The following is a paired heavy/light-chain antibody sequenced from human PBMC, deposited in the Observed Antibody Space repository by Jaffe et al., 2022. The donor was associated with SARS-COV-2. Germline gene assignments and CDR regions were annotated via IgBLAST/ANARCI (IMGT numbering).Heavy chain of an antibody. J-gene: IGHJ6*03. CDR3: AKVSDYVWGSYYYYMDV. CDR2: ISGSGGST. CDR1: GFTFSSYA. Sequence: EVQLVESGGGLVQPGGSLRLSCAASGFTFSSYAMSWVRQAPGKGLEWVSAISGSGGSTYYADSVKGRFTISRDNSKNTLYLQMNSLRAEDTAVYYCAKVSDYVWGSYYYYMDVWGKGTTVTVSS. D-gene: IGHD3-16*01. V-gene: IGHV3-23*04.
Light chain of an antibody. J-gene: IGKJ1*01. CDR3: QKYNSALTWT. CDR1: QGISNY. Sequence: DIQMTQSPSSLSASVGDRVTITCRASQGISNYLAWYQQKPGKVPKLLIYAASTLQSGVPSRFSGSGSGTDFTLTISSLQPEDVATYYCQKYNSALTWTFGQGTKVEIK. CDR2: AAS. V-gene: IGKV1-27*01.